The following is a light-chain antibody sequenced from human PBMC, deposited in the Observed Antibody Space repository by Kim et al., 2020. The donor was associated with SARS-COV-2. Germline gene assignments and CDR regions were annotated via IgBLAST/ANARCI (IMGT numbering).Light chain of an antibody. CDR3: QQYAKRLS. V-gene: IGKV1-33*01. CDR2: DAS. J-gene: IGKJ2*03. Sequence: LSASVGDRVTITCQASQDINNNLNWYQQKAGKAPKLLIFDASNLDIGVPSRFSGSGSGTDFTFTISSLQPEDIATYYCQQYAKRLSFGQGTKLEI. CDR1: QDINNN.